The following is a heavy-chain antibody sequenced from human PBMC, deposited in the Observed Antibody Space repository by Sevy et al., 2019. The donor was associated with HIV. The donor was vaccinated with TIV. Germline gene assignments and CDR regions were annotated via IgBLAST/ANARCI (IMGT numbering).Heavy chain of an antibody. V-gene: IGHV3-72*01. CDR3: ATHAGIAAAGRVFDY. Sequence: GGSLRLSCAASGFTFSDHYMEWVRQAPGKGLEWVGRTRNKADSYTTEYAASVEGRFTISRDDSKNSLYRQMNSLKTEDTAVYYCATHAGIAAAGRVFDYWGQGSLVTVSS. CDR2: TRNKADSYTT. J-gene: IGHJ4*02. CDR1: GFTFSDHY. D-gene: IGHD6-13*01.